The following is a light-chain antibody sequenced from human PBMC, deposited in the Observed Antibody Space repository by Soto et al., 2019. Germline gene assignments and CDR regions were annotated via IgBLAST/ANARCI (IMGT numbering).Light chain of an antibody. CDR1: SSDVGGYNY. V-gene: IGLV2-14*01. Sequence: QSVLTQPASVSGSPGQSITISCTGTSSDVGGYNYVSWYQQHPGKAPKVMIFDVSNRPSGISNRFSGSKSANTASLTISGLQAEDEAHYYCSSYTTSSTVVFGGGTQLTV. CDR3: SSYTTSSTVV. CDR2: DVS. J-gene: IGLJ2*01.